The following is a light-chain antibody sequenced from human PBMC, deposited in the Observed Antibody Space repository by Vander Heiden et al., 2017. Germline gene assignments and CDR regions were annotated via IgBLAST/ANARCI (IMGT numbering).Light chain of an antibody. J-gene: IGLJ3*02. Sequence: QSVLTQPPSASGTPGQRVTISCSGSSSNIGSRTVNWYQHLPGTAPKLLIYSNNQRPSGVPDRISASKSGTSASLAVSGLQSEDEADHYCSAWDNSLNAWVFGGGTKLTVL. CDR2: SNN. CDR1: SSNIGSRT. CDR3: SAWDNSLNAWV. V-gene: IGLV1-44*01.